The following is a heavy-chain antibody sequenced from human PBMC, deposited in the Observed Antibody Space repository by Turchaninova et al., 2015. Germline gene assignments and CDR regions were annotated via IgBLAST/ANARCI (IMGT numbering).Heavy chain of an antibody. CDR3: AAHLATRGGSYYYGMDV. D-gene: IGHD2-15*01. V-gene: IGHV4-31*03. CDR1: GVSIERGGSP. CDR2: IHHGGTT. Sequence: QLQLQEWGTGLVKPSQPLSHTLKFPGVSIERGGSPVTAVPQHPGKVPEWIGYIHHGGTTHYNPSLESRVLMSVDTASNLFSLNLSSVTAADSAVYYCAAHLATRGGSYYYGMDVWGLGTAVTVAS. J-gene: IGHJ6*02.